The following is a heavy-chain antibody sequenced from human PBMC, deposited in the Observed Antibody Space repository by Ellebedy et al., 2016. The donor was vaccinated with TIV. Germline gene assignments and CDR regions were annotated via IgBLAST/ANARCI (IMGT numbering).Heavy chain of an antibody. D-gene: IGHD2-2*01. CDR1: GFTFSRFW. Sequence: PGGSLRLSCAASGFTFSRFWTGWIRQAPGKGLEWVAHMKYDEIETYYANSIKGRFTISRDNVRNSLYLQMKSLRVDDSAMYYCVRDTVAVPDGNTFDFWGQGTMVSVST. V-gene: IGHV3-7*04. CDR2: MKYDEIET. J-gene: IGHJ3*01. CDR3: VRDTVAVPDGNTFDF.